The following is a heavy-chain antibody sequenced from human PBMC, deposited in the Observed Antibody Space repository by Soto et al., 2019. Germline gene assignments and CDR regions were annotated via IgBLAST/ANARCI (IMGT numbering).Heavy chain of an antibody. CDR3: AKVKDSYYDSSGYFNY. D-gene: IGHD3-22*01. V-gene: IGHV3-23*01. J-gene: IGHJ4*02. CDR1: GFTFSSYA. Sequence: GGPLRLSCAASGFTFSSYAMSWVRQAPGKGLEWVSAISGSGGSTYYADSVKGRFTISRDNSKNTLYLQMNSLRAEDTAVYYCAKVKDSYYDSSGYFNYWGQGTLVTVSS. CDR2: ISGSGGST.